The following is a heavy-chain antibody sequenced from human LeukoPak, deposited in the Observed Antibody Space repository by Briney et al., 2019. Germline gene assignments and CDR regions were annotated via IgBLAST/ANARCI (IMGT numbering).Heavy chain of an antibody. J-gene: IGHJ4*02. CDR2: ITSSSSNI. D-gene: IGHD6-13*01. V-gene: IGHV3-48*02. CDR3: ARSTGILDY. Sequence: PGGSLRLSCAASGFTFSTYSMNWVRQAPGKGLEWITYITSSSSNIYYADSVEGRFTISRDNAKNSLYLQMSSLRDEDTAVYYCARSTGILDYWGQGTLVTVSS. CDR1: GFTFSTYS.